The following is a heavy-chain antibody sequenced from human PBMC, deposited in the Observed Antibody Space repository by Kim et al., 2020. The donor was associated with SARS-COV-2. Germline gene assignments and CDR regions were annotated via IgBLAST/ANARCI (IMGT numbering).Heavy chain of an antibody. D-gene: IGHD5-12*01. J-gene: IGHJ4*02. CDR1: GGSISSSSYY. V-gene: IGHV4-39*07. CDR2: IYYSGST. Sequence: SETLSLTCTVSGGSISSSSYYWGWIRQPPGKGLEWIGSIYYSGSTYYNPSLKSRVTISVDTSKNQFSLKLSSVTAADTAVYYCAREVSVDIVATTPYYFDYWGQGTLVTVSS. CDR3: AREVSVDIVATTPYYFDY.